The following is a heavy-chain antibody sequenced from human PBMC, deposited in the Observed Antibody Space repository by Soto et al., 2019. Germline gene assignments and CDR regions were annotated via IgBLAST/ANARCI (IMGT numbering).Heavy chain of an antibody. D-gene: IGHD6-19*01. J-gene: IGHJ6*02. CDR3: VKDGSSGWPYYYGMDV. CDR1: GFTFSSYG. V-gene: IGHV3-30*18. Sequence: PGGSLRLSCAASGFTFSSYGMHWVRQAPGKGLEWVAVISYDVRNKYYADSVKGRFTISRDNSKNTLYLQMSSLRAEDTAVYYCVKDGSSGWPYYYGMDVWGQGTTVTVSS. CDR2: ISYDVRNK.